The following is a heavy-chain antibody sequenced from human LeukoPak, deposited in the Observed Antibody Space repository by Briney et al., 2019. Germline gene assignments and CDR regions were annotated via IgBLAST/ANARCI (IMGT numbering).Heavy chain of an antibody. CDR3: AGGGYSSSWYPY. V-gene: IGHV3-23*01. D-gene: IGHD6-13*01. CDR1: GFTFSSYA. CDR2: ISGSGGST. Sequence: GGSLRLSCAASGFTFSSYAMSWVRQAPGKGLEWVSAISGSGGSTYYADSVKGRFTTSRDNSKNTLYLQMNSLRAEDTAVYYCAGGGYSSSWYPYWGQGTLVTVSS. J-gene: IGHJ4*02.